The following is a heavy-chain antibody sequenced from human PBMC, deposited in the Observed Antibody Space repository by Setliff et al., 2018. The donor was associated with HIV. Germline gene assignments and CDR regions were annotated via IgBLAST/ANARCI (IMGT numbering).Heavy chain of an antibody. D-gene: IGHD2-2*01. Sequence: ASVKVSCKASGYSFTNHYMHWARQAPGQGLEWMGVINPTGGSTRNTQKFQGRVAMTRDTSTSTVYMELSSLRSEDTAVYYCARDHCSSSGCYEYSYYGMDVWGQGTTVTVSS. CDR2: INPTGGST. CDR3: ARDHCSSSGCYEYSYYGMDV. J-gene: IGHJ6*02. CDR1: GYSFTNHY. V-gene: IGHV1-46*01.